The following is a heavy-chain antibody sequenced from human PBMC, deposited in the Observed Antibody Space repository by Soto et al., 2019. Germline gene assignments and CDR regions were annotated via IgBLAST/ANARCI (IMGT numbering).Heavy chain of an antibody. CDR2: IWYDGSNK. CDR3: ARDWVTAIFDY. Sequence: QVQLVESGGGVVQPGRSLRLSCAASGFTFSSYGMHWVRQAPGKGLEWVAVIWYDGSNKYYADSVKGRFTISRDNSKNTLYLQMNSLRAEDTAVYYCARDWVTAIFDYWGQGTLVTVSS. J-gene: IGHJ4*02. V-gene: IGHV3-33*01. CDR1: GFTFSSYG. D-gene: IGHD2-21*02.